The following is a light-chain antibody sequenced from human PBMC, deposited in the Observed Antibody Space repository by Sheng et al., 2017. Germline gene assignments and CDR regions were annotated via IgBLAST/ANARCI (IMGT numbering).Light chain of an antibody. CDR3: QQRSKWPLT. V-gene: IGKV3-11*01. CDR1: QSISSY. Sequence: IVLTQSPATLSLSPGERATLSCRASQSISSYLVWYQQKPGQAPRLLIYSASKRATGIPARFSGSGSGTDFTLTISSLETEDFAVYYCQQRSKWPLTFGGGTKVEI. J-gene: IGKJ4*01. CDR2: SAS.